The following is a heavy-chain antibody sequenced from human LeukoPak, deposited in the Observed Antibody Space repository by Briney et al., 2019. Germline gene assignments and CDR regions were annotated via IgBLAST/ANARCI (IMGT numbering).Heavy chain of an antibody. Sequence: ASVKVSCKASGYTFTGYYIHWLRQAPGQGLEWMGWIDPPSGATNYAQKFQDTVTMTRDRSIGTAYMGVRRLKSDDTAVYYCARSGFSTGFYMDFWGQGTLVPVSS. J-gene: IGHJ4*02. CDR1: GYTFTGYY. CDR2: IDPPSGAT. CDR3: ARSGFSTGFYMDF. V-gene: IGHV1-2*02. D-gene: IGHD6-19*01.